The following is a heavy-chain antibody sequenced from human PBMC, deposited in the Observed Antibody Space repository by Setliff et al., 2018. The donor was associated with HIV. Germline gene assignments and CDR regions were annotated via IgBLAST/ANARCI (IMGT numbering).Heavy chain of an antibody. Sequence: SETLSLSCTVSGGSIGSFYWSWIRQPPGKELEWIGFIYYTGSTNYNPSLKSRVTMSVDTSKNHFSLILTSATAADTAVYFCARGQCTSTSCYATWIQYWGPGTLVTVSS. CDR1: GGSIGSFY. J-gene: IGHJ4*02. V-gene: IGHV4-59*12. CDR2: IYYTGST. CDR3: ARGQCTSTSCYATWIQY. D-gene: IGHD2-2*01.